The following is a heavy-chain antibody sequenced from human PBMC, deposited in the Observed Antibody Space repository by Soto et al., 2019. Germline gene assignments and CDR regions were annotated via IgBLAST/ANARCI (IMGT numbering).Heavy chain of an antibody. CDR3: GTVFDL. CDR1: GFTFSSYA. D-gene: IGHD4-4*01. J-gene: IGHJ5*02. V-gene: IGHV3-23*01. Sequence: GGSLRLSCAASGFTFSSYAMSWVRQAPGKGLEWVSAINDGGGATYYADSVKGRFTISRDNSNNMVYLQMNSLGAEDSAVYYCGTVFDLWGHGTQVTVSS. CDR2: INDGGGAT.